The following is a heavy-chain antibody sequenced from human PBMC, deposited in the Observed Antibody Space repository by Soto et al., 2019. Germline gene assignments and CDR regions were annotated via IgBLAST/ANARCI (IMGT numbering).Heavy chain of an antibody. CDR3: AKDPYGGWDGNWFDP. J-gene: IGHJ5*02. Sequence: EVQLVEAGGGLVQPGRSLRLSCAASGFTFDDYAMHWVRQAPGKGLEWVSGISWYSGCIGYADSVKGRFTISRDNAKNSLYLQMNSLRAEDTGLYYCAKDPYGGWDGNWFDPWGQGTLVTVSS. CDR1: GFTFDDYA. D-gene: IGHD4-17*01. CDR2: ISWYSGCI. V-gene: IGHV3-9*01.